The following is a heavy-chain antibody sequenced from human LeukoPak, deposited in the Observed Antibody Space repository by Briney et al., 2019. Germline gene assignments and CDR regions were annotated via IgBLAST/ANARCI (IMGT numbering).Heavy chain of an antibody. J-gene: IGHJ4*02. Sequence: SETLSLTCTVSGGSISSYYWSWIRQPAGKGLEWIGRIYTSGSTNYNPSLKSRVTISVDKSKNQFSLKLSSVTAADTAVYYCAGIHSSGRIEGNDYWGQGTLVTVSS. CDR1: GGSISSYY. V-gene: IGHV4-4*07. CDR2: IYTSGST. CDR3: AGIHSSGRIEGNDY. D-gene: IGHD6-19*01.